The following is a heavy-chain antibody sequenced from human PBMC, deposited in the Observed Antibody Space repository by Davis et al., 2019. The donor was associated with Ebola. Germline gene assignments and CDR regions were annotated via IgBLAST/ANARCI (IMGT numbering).Heavy chain of an antibody. Sequence: SETLSLTCTVSGGSISSSSYYWGWIRQPPGKGLEWIGRIYYSGSTYYNPSLKSRVTISVDTSKNQFSLKLSSVTAADTAVYYCASGKYSGYDQNYYYYYGMDVWGQGTTVTVSS. V-gene: IGHV4-39*07. J-gene: IGHJ6*02. D-gene: IGHD5-12*01. CDR2: IYYSGST. CDR3: ASGKYSGYDQNYYYYYGMDV. CDR1: GGSISSSSYY.